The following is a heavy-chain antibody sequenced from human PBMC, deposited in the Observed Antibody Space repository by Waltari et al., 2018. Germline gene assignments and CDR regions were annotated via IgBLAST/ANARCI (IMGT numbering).Heavy chain of an antibody. D-gene: IGHD2-15*01. J-gene: IGHJ3*02. CDR1: GFTFSNSA. CDR2: IIATGGST. Sequence: EVQLLDSGGGLVQPGASLRLSCAASGFTFSNSAMTWVRQAPGKGWGWVSSIIATGGSTYSADSVKGRFTISRDNSKSTLYLQMNSLRAEDTAVYYCAKVVSRWASDIWGQGTMVTVSS. V-gene: IGHV3-23*01. CDR3: AKVVSRWASDI.